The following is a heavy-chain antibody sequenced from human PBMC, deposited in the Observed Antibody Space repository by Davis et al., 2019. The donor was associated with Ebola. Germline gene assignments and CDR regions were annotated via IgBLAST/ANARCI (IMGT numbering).Heavy chain of an antibody. CDR2: ISYDGSNQ. J-gene: IGHJ6*04. Sequence: GESLKISCAASGFTFSSYAMHWVRQAPGKGLEWVAVISYDGSNQYYADSVKGRFTISRDNSKNTLYLQMNSLRAEDTAVYYCAKGSVTIFGVAPDYYGMDVWGKGTTVTVSS. CDR1: GFTFSSYA. CDR3: AKGSVTIFGVAPDYYGMDV. D-gene: IGHD3-3*01. V-gene: IGHV3-30*04.